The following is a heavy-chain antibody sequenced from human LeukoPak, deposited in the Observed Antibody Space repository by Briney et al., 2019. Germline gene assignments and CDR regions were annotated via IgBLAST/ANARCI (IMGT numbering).Heavy chain of an antibody. CDR1: GLTFSDYY. J-gene: IGHJ4*02. D-gene: IGHD3-22*01. V-gene: IGHV3-11*04. CDR2: ISSSGNTI. CDR3: ARDAYYYDSSGYYVY. Sequence: GGSLRLSCAASGLTFSDYYMSWIRQAPGKGLEWVSYISSSGNTIYYADSVKGRFTISRDNAKNSLYLQMNSLRAEDTAVYHCARDAYYYDSSGYYVYWGQGTLVTVSS.